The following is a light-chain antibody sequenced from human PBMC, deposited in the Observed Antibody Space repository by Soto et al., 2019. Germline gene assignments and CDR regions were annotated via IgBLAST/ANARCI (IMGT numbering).Light chain of an antibody. CDR2: DAS. CDR3: QQRSKWPPVGIT. CDR1: QSVSSY. J-gene: IGKJ5*01. V-gene: IGKV3-11*01. Sequence: EIVLTQSPATLSLSPGERATLSCRASQSVSSYLAWYQQKPGQAPRLLIYDASNRATGIPARFSGSGSGTDFTLTISSLEPEDFAVYYCQQRSKWPPVGITFGQGTRLEMK.